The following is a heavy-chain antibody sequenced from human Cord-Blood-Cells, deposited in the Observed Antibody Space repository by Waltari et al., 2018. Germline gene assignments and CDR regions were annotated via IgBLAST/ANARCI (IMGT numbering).Heavy chain of an antibody. D-gene: IGHD2-2*01. CDR1: GFTFSSYA. V-gene: IGHV3-23*04. CDR2: ISGST. Sequence: EVQLVESGGGLVQPGGSLRLSCAASGFTFSSYAMSWVPQAPGKGLGWGSAISGSTNDEDSVKCRFTISRDNSKNTLDLQMNSLRAEDTAVYYCAKGGYCSSTSCYYDFWSGYYYYYGMDSWCQGTTVTVSS. CDR3: AKGGYCSSTSCYYDFWSGYYYYYGMDS. J-gene: IGHJ6*02.